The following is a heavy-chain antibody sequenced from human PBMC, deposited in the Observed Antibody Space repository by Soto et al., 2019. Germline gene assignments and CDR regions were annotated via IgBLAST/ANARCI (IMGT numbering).Heavy chain of an antibody. V-gene: IGHV1-69*13. D-gene: IGHD2-8*01. CDR3: AVGPGYCTNGVCYTNYYYYYGMHV. Sequence: ASVKVSCKASGGTFSSYAISWVRQAPGQGLEWMGGIIPIFGTANYAQKFQGRVTITADESTSTAYMELSSLRSEDTAVYYCAVGPGYCTNGVCYTNYYYYYGMHVCGQGTTVTVSS. CDR1: GGTFSSYA. CDR2: IIPIFGTA. J-gene: IGHJ6*02.